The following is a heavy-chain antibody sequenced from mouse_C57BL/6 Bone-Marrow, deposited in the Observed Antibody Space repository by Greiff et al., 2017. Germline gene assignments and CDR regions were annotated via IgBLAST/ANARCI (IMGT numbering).Heavy chain of an antibody. CDR2: INYDGSST. CDR3: ARDRLGFDY. D-gene: IGHD2-13*01. V-gene: IGHV5-16*01. J-gene: IGHJ2*01. CDR1: GFTFSDYY. Sequence: EVKLVESEGGLVQPGSSMKLSCTASGFTFSDYYMAWVRQVPEKGLEWVANINYDGSSTYYLDSLKSRFIISRDNAKNILYLQMSSLKSEDTATYYCARDRLGFDYWGQGTTL.